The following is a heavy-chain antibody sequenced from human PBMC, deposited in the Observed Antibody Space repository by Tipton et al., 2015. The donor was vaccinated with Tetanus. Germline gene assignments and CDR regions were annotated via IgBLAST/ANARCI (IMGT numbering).Heavy chain of an antibody. V-gene: IGHV4-4*07. CDR1: RGPISSYY. Sequence: TLSLTCTVSRGPISSYYWSWIRQPAGKGLEWIGHISNGNTDYDASLRSRVTLSVDTSKNQFSLELLSLTAADTGVYYCARGITNGYNRRFDYWGQRTRVAVSP. J-gene: IGHJ4*02. CDR3: ARGITNGYNRRFDY. D-gene: IGHD2-8*01. CDR2: ISNGNT.